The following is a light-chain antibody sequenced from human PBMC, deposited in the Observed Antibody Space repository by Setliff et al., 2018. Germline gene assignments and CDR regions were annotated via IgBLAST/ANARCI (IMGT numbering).Light chain of an antibody. V-gene: IGLV2-14*03. J-gene: IGLJ1*01. Sequence: QSALAQPASVSGSPGQSITISCSGTSSDVGSYDLASWYQQHPGKAPKLIIYDVSSRPSGVSNRFSGSKAGNTASLTISGLQAEDEADYYCSAYTSSSTYVFGIGTKVTVL. CDR3: SAYTSSSTYV. CDR1: SSDVGSYDL. CDR2: DVS.